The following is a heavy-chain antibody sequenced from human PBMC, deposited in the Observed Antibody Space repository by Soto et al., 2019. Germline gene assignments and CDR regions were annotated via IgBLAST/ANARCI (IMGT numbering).Heavy chain of an antibody. V-gene: IGHV1-18*01. CDR2: ISAYNGNT. Sequence: QVQLVQSGAEVKKPGASVKVSCKASGYTFTSYGISWVRQAPGQGLEWLGWISAYNGNTNYAQKLQGRVTMTTDKSPSTAYMELRSLRSDDTAVYYCARDGTNSGYDYVGWFDPWGQGTLVTVSS. CDR3: ARDGTNSGYDYVGWFDP. D-gene: IGHD5-12*01. CDR1: GYTFTSYG. J-gene: IGHJ5*02.